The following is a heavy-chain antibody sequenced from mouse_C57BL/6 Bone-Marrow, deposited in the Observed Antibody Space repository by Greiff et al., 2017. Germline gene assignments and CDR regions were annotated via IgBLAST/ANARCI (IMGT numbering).Heavy chain of an antibody. V-gene: IGHV1-69*01. Sequence: QVQLQQPGAELVMPGASVKLSCKASGYTLTSYWMHWVKQRHGQGLEWLGELDPSDSYTNYNQKFKGKSTLTVDKSSSTAYMQLISLTSEDSAVYYCARMITTMVYYCDYWGQGTTLTVSS. CDR3: ARMITTMVYYCDY. CDR2: LDPSDSYT. CDR1: GYTLTSYW. J-gene: IGHJ2*01. D-gene: IGHD2-4*01.